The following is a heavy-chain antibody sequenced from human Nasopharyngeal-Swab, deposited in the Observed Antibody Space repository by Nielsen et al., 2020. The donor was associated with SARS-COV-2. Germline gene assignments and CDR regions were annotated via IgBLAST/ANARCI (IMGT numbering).Heavy chain of an antibody. CDR2: INTDGRIT. CDR1: GFSFSTLW. J-gene: IGHJ4*02. CDR3: ARDLCGFGGY. V-gene: IGHV3-74*01. Sequence: GESLKISCAASGFSFSTLWLQWVRQVPGEGLVWVSRINTDGRITNYAESVKGRFTISRDNVQNMLYLQMNNLRPEDTSVYYCARDLCGFGGYWCQGTLATVSS. D-gene: IGHD4-23*01.